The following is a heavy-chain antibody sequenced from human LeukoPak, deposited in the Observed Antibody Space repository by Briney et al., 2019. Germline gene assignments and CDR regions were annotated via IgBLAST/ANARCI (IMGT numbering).Heavy chain of an antibody. J-gene: IGHJ4*02. CDR2: IRYDGSNK. Sequence: PGGSLRLSCAASGFTFSSYGMHWVRQAPGKGLEWVAFIRYDGSNKYYADSVKGRFTISRDNSKNTLYLQVNSLRAEDTAVYYCAKDAHYYGSGSYLNYWGQGTLVTVSS. D-gene: IGHD3-10*01. CDR3: AKDAHYYGSGSYLNY. CDR1: GFTFSSYG. V-gene: IGHV3-30*02.